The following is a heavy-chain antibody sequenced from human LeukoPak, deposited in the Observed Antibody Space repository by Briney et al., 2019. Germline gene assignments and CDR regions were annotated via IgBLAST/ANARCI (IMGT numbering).Heavy chain of an antibody. CDR1: GFTFSSYG. Sequence: GRSLRLSCAASGFTFSSYGMHWVRQAPGKGLEWVAVISYDGSNKYYADSVKGRFTISRDNSKNTLYLQMGSLRAEDMAVYYCARTLQSPTVSPADDAFDIWGQGTMVTVSS. V-gene: IGHV3-30*03. D-gene: IGHD4-17*01. CDR3: ARTLQSPTVSPADDAFDI. CDR2: ISYDGSNK. J-gene: IGHJ3*02.